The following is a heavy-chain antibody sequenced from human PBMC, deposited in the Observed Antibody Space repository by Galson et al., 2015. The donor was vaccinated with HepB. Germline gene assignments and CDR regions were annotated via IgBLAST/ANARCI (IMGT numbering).Heavy chain of an antibody. J-gene: IGHJ4*02. V-gene: IGHV3-30*02. CDR2: IRYDGSNK. CDR3: AKAELRGPYGDLDY. D-gene: IGHD4-17*01. Sequence: SLRLSCAASGFTFSSYGMHWVRQAPGKGLEWVAFIRYDGSNKYYADSVKGRFTISRDNSKNTLYLQMNSLRAEDTAVYYCAKAELRGPYGDLDYWGQGTLVTVSS. CDR1: GFTFSSYG.